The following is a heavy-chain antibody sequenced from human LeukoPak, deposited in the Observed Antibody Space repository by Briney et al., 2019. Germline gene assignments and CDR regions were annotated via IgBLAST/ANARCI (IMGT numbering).Heavy chain of an antibody. CDR2: IKQDGSEK. Sequence: GGSLRLSCAASGFTFSSYWMSWVRQAPGKGLEWVANIKQDGSEKYYVDSVKGRFTISRDNAKNSLYLQMNSLRAEDTAVYYCARDRGGIGYYMDVWGKGTTVTVSS. CDR1: GFTFSSYW. D-gene: IGHD3-16*02. CDR3: ARDRGGIGYYMDV. J-gene: IGHJ6*03. V-gene: IGHV3-7*01.